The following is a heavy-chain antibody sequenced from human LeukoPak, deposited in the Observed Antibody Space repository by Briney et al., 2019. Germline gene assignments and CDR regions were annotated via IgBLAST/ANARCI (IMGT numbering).Heavy chain of an antibody. Sequence: ASVKVSCKASGYTFTDYYLHWVRQAPEQGLEWMGRFNPNSGGTDYAQMFQGRVTMTRDTSINTAYMELSGLRSDDTAVYYCARGASTTRVISASDNWGQGTLVTVSS. CDR1: GYTFTDYY. V-gene: IGHV1-2*02. D-gene: IGHD2/OR15-2a*01. CDR2: FNPNSGGT. CDR3: ARGASTTRVISASDN. J-gene: IGHJ4*02.